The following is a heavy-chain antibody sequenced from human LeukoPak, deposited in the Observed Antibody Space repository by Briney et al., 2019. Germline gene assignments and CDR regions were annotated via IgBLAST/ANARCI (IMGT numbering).Heavy chain of an antibody. CDR2: ISGSGGGST. Sequence: GGSLRLSCAASGFTLSSYGMSWVRQAPGKGLEWVSGISGSGGGSTYYADSVKGRFTLSRDNAKNSLYVQMNSLRAEDTAIYYCARELIAVAGRAVDYWGQGTLVTVSS. CDR3: ARELIAVAGRAVDY. V-gene: IGHV3-23*01. D-gene: IGHD6-19*01. CDR1: GFTLSSYG. J-gene: IGHJ4*02.